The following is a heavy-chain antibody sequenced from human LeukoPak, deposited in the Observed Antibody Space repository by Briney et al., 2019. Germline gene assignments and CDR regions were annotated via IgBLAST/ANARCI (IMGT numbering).Heavy chain of an antibody. D-gene: IGHD5-12*01. Sequence: GGSLRLSCAASGFTFSSYSMSWVRQAPGKGLEWVANIKQDGSEKYYVDSVKGRFTISRDNAKNSLYLQMNSLRAEDTAVYYCARAYYSGYDLVDYWGQGTLVTVSS. J-gene: IGHJ4*02. CDR2: IKQDGSEK. V-gene: IGHV3-7*01. CDR1: GFTFSSYS. CDR3: ARAYYSGYDLVDY.